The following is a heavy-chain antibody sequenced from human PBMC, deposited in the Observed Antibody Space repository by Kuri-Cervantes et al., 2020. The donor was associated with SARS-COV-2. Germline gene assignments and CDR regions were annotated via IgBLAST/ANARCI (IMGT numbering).Heavy chain of an antibody. CDR2: IGTAGDT. J-gene: IGHJ4*02. CDR1: GFTFSSYD. V-gene: IGHV3-13*03. CDR3: ARISYYSDSSGYYSYYFDY. D-gene: IGHD3-22*01. Sequence: GESLKISCAACGFTFSSYDMHWVRQATGKGLEWVSAIGTAGDTYYPGSVKGQFTISRENAKNSLYLQMNSLRAEDTAVYYCARISYYSDSSGYYSYYFDYWGQGTLVTVSS.